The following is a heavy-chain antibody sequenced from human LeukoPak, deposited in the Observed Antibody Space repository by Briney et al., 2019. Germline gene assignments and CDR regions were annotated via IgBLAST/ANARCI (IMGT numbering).Heavy chain of an antibody. CDR2: VVGGGTT. V-gene: IGHV3-23*01. D-gene: IGHD5-24*01. CDR3: AKDLHYNDGRWEFDP. J-gene: IGHJ5*02. CDR1: GFTFSTFA. Sequence: GGSLRLSCAASGFTFSTFAMTWVRQAPGKGLEWVSGVVGGGTTYYADSVKGRFTLSKDNSKKTVYLQMNSLRVEDAAIYYCAKDLHYNDGRWEFDPWGQGTLVTVSS.